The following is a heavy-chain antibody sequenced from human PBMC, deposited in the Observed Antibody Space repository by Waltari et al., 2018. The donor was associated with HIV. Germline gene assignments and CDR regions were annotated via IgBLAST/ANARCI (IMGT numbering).Heavy chain of an antibody. V-gene: IGHV1-18*01. J-gene: IGHJ4*02. CDR1: GYTFTNYG. CDR3: ARDHYYGSSGYYSDY. D-gene: IGHD3-22*01. CDR2: ISGYNGDT. Sequence: QVHLVQSGAELRTPAASVTVSCKASGYTFTNYGITWVRQAPGQGLEWMGWISGYNGDTKYAQKVRGRVTMTTDTSTSTAYLEMGSLRFDDTAVYYCARDHYYGSSGYYSDYWGQGTLVTVSS.